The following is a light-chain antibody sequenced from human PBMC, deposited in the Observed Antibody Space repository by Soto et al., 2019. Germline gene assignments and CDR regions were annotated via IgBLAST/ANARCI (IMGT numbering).Light chain of an antibody. Sequence: DIQMTQSPSTLSASVGDRVTITCRASQSISSWLAWYQQKPGRAPKVLIFDASSLESGVPSRFSGSGSATEFTLTISSLQPDDFATYYCQQYNSYSFGQGTKVDI. V-gene: IGKV1-5*01. J-gene: IGKJ1*01. CDR2: DAS. CDR1: QSISSW. CDR3: QQYNSYS.